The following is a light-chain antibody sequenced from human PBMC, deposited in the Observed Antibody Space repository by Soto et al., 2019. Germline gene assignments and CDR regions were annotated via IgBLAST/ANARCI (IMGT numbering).Light chain of an antibody. J-gene: IGLJ1*01. Sequence: QSALTQPPSVSGSPGQSVTISCTGTSSDVGSYSRVSWYQQPPGTAPKLIIYEVSNRPSGVPDRFSGSKSGNTASLTISGLQPEDEADYYCSSYTSSNTYVFGTGTKLTVL. V-gene: IGLV2-18*02. CDR1: SSDVGSYSR. CDR3: SSYTSSNTYV. CDR2: EVS.